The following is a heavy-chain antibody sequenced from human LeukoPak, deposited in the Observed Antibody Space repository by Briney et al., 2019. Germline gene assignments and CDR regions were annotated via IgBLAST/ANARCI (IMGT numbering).Heavy chain of an antibody. CDR2: INQGGSEK. J-gene: IGHJ4*02. Sequence: GGSLRLSCAASGFTFSTFWMSWVRQAPGKELEWVANINQGGSEKYYVDSMKGRFTVSRDNAKNSLYLQMDSLRAEDTAVYYCARGGTFVSDYWGQGTLVTVSS. V-gene: IGHV3-7*01. D-gene: IGHD1-1*01. CDR3: ARGGTFVSDY. CDR1: GFTFSTFW.